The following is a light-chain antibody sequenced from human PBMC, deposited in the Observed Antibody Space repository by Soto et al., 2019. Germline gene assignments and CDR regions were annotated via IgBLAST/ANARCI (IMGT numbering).Light chain of an antibody. Sequence: EIVMTQSPVILSMSPWEEATLYLRASQSVGTNLAWYQQKPGQAPRLLISGAATRATGIPARFSGSGSGTEFTLTISSLQSEDFAVYYCQQYDNWPLTFGGGTKVDIK. CDR1: QSVGTN. V-gene: IGKV3-15*01. J-gene: IGKJ4*01. CDR2: GAA. CDR3: QQYDNWPLT.